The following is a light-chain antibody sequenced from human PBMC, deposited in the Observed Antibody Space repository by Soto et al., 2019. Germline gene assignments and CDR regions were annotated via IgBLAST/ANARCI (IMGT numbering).Light chain of an antibody. Sequence: IVMTQSPDALALSLGERATINCKSSQSLLYSSNNKNYFAWYQQKPGQPPKLLIYGASNRATGIPDRLSGSGSGTDFTLTISRLEPEDFAVYYCQQYGSSGTFGQGTKVDIK. CDR3: QQYGSSGT. CDR2: GAS. V-gene: IGKV4-1*01. CDR1: QSLLYSSNNKNY. J-gene: IGKJ1*01.